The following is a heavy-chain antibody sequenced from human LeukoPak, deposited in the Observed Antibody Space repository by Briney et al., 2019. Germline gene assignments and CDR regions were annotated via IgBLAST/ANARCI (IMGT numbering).Heavy chain of an antibody. CDR1: GFTLSSYS. D-gene: IGHD6-6*01. CDR3: ARASPQYSSSDY. V-gene: IGHV3-21*01. Sequence: GGSLRLSCTASGFTLSSYSMNWVCQSAGKGLEWVSSISSGSKYIYYADSVKGRFTISRDNARNSLYLQMNSLRAEDTAVYYCARASPQYSSSDYWGQGTLVTVSS. CDR2: ISSGSKYI. J-gene: IGHJ4*02.